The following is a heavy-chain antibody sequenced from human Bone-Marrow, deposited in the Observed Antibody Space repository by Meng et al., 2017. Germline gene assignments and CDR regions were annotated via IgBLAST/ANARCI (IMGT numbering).Heavy chain of an antibody. D-gene: IGHD3-22*01. CDR1: GFTFSSYA. CDR3: AREDSSGYYPATGRGMDV. J-gene: IGHJ6*02. V-gene: IGHV3-30*01. Sequence: LTGAASGFTFSSYAMHWVRQAPGKGLEWVAVISYDGSNKYYADSVKGRFTISRDNSKNTLYLQMNSLRAEDTAVYYCAREDSSGYYPATGRGMDVWGQGTTVTVSS. CDR2: ISYDGSNK.